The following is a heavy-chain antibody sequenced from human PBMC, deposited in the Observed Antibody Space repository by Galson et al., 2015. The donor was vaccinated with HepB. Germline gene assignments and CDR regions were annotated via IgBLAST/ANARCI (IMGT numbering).Heavy chain of an antibody. CDR2: IKQDGSEK. CDR3: ARSPLAYCGGDCYSYPPFFDY. CDR1: EFTFSSYW. J-gene: IGHJ4*02. D-gene: IGHD2-21*02. V-gene: IGHV3-7*01. Sequence: SLRLSCAASEFTFSSYWMSWFRQAPGKGPEWVANIKQDGSEKYYADSAKGRFTISRDNAKKSLYLQMNSLRAEDTAVYYCARSPLAYCGGDCYSYPPFFDYWGQGTLVTVSS.